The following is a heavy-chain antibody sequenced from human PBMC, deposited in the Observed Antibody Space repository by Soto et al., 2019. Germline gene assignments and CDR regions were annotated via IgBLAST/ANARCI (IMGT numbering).Heavy chain of an antibody. D-gene: IGHD6-19*01. CDR2: ISDSGGST. CDR1: GFTFSSYA. J-gene: IGHJ4*02. V-gene: IGHV3-23*01. Sequence: EVQLLESGGGLVQPGGSLRLSCAASGFTFSSYAMSWVRQAPGKGLEWVSAISDSGGSTFYADSVKGRFTISRDNSKNTLYLQVNSLRAEDTAVYYFAKTSSGWSFEYWGQGTLVTVSS. CDR3: AKTSSGWSFEY.